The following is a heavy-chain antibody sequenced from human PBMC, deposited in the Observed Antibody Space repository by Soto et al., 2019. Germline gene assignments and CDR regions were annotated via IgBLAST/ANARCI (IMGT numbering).Heavy chain of an antibody. J-gene: IGHJ4*02. CDR3: ASTSAGWELLYYY. CDR2: ISSSSSTI. Sequence: EVQLVESGGGLVQPGGSLRLSCAASGFTFSSYSMNWVRQAPGKGLEWVSYISSSSSTIYYADSVKGRFTISRDNAKNPLYRQTNSLRAEDTAVYYCASTSAGWELLYYYWGQGTLVTVSS. D-gene: IGHD1-26*01. CDR1: GFTFSSYS. V-gene: IGHV3-48*01.